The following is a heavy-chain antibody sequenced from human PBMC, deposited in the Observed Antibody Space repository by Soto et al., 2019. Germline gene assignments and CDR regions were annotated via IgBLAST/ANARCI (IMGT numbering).Heavy chain of an antibody. V-gene: IGHV5-51*01. CDR3: ARQIGYCSSTSCYTPPDYYYSYMDV. CDR2: IYPGDSDT. D-gene: IGHD2-2*02. CDR1: GYSFTSYW. J-gene: IGHJ6*03. Sequence: GESLKISCKGSGYSFTSYWIGWVRQMPGKGLEWMGIIYPGDSDTRYSPSFQGQVTISADKSISTAYLQWSSLKASDTAMYYCARQIGYCSSTSCYTPPDYYYSYMDVWGKGTTVTVSS.